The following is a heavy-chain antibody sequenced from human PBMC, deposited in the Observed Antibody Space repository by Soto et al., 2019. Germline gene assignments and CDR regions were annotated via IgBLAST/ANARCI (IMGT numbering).Heavy chain of an antibody. Sequence: GGSLRLSCAASGFTFSSYSMNWVRQAPGKGLEWVSSISSSSSYIYYADSVKGRFTISRDNAKNSLYLQMNSLRAEDTAVYYCARRGDPYYYYYGMDVWGQGTTVTVSS. CDR3: ARRGDPYYYYYGMDV. V-gene: IGHV3-21*01. CDR1: GFTFSSYS. CDR2: ISSSSSYI. J-gene: IGHJ6*02. D-gene: IGHD3-10*01.